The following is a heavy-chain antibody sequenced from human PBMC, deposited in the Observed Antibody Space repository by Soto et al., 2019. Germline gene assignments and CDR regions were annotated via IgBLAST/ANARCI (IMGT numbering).Heavy chain of an antibody. Sequence: SETLSLTCAVSGGSISSGGYSWSWIRQPPGKGLEWIGYIYHSGSTYYNPSLKSRVTISVDRSKNQFSLKLSSVTAADTAVYYCARNRGGSPTIFDYGGQEPRVTSPQ. CDR1: GGSISSGGYS. D-gene: IGHD3-16*01. V-gene: IGHV4-30-2*01. CDR2: IYHSGST. J-gene: IGHJ4*02. CDR3: ARNRGGSPTIFDY.